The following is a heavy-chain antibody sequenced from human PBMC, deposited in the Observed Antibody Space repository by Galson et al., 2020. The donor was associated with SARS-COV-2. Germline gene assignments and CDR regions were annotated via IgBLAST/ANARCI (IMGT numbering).Heavy chain of an antibody. CDR3: ARIGYSSSSFDY. CDR2: IKQDGGEK. J-gene: IGHJ4*02. V-gene: IGHV3-7*01. CDR1: GFIFSNYW. Sequence: GGSLRLSCAASGFIFSNYWMSWVRKAPGKGLEWVANIKQDGGEKHYVDSLKGRFTISRDNAKNLVYLQMNSLRDEDTAVYYCARIGYSSSSFDYWGQGTLVTVSS. D-gene: IGHD6-6*01.